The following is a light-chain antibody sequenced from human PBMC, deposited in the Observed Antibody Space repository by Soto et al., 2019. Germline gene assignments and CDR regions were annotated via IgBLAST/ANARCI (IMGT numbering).Light chain of an antibody. V-gene: IGLV2-8*01. CDR2: EVS. CDR3: SSYAGSNVDYV. CDR1: SSDVGGYKY. J-gene: IGLJ1*01. Sequence: QSVLTQPPSASGSPGQSVTMSCTGTSSDVGGYKYVSWYQQHPGKVPKLMIYEVSKRPSGVPDRFSGSKSGNTASLTVSGLQAEDEADYYCSSYAGSNVDYVFGTGTKLTVL.